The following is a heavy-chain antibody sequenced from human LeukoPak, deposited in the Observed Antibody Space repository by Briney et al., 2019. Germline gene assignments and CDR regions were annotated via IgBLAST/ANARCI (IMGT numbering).Heavy chain of an antibody. CDR3: ARSYGASDY. D-gene: IGHD4-17*01. CDR1: GFTFSSYA. Sequence: QPGGSLRLSCAASGFTFSSYAMSWVRQAPGKGLEWLSYISSSGSTIYYADSVKGRFTVSRDSAKNSLYLQMNNLRADDTAVYFCARSYGASDYWGQGTLVTVSS. V-gene: IGHV3-48*01. CDR2: ISSSGSTI. J-gene: IGHJ4*02.